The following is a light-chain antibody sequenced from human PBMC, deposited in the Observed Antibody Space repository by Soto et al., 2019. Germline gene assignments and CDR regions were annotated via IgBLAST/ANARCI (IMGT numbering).Light chain of an antibody. CDR3: QQSYDPPSS. CDR2: DAS. V-gene: IGKV1-39*01. Sequence: DIQMTQSPSSLSASVGDRVTITCRTSQTIHNYLNWYQQKPGKAPKLLIHDASTLQRGVPSRFSGCGSGTEFTLTISGLQPEDFANFYCQQSYDPPSSFGQGTALEI. J-gene: IGKJ2*01. CDR1: QTIHNY.